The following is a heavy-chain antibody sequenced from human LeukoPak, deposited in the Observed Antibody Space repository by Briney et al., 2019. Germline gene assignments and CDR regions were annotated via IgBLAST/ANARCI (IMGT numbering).Heavy chain of an antibody. CDR2: MNPSSGNT. V-gene: IGHV1-8*03. CDR3: ARAIIADRRGSWFDP. CDR1: GYSFTSHD. J-gene: IGHJ5*02. Sequence: GASVKVSCKSSGYSFTSHDINWVRQATGQGLEWMGWMNPSSGNTGYAQKFQGRVTITRNTSITTAYMELSSLRSEYTAVYYCARAIIADRRGSWFDPWGQGTLVTVSS. D-gene: IGHD6-6*01.